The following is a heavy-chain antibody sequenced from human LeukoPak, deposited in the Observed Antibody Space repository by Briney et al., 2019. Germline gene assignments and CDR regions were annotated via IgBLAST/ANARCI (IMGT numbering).Heavy chain of an antibody. CDR3: ASLNVVPAAIRSDY. J-gene: IGHJ4*02. CDR1: GGPISSGGYY. V-gene: IGHV4-31*03. D-gene: IGHD2-2*01. CDR2: IYYSGST. Sequence: PSQTLSLTCTVSGGPISSGGYYWSWIRQHPGKGLEWIGYIYYSGSTHYNPSLKSRVTISVDTSKNQFSLKLSSVTAADTAVYYCASLNVVPAAIRSDYWGQGTLVTVSS.